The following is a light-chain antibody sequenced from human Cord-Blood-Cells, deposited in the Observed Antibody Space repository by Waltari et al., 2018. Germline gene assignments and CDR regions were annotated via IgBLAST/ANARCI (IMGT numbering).Light chain of an antibody. CDR3: SSYAGSNNVV. Sequence: QSALTQPPSPSGSPGPSVTISCTGTSSDVGGYNYVSWYQQHPGKAPKLMIYEVSKRPSGVPDRFSGSKSGNTAFLTVSGLQAEDEADYYCSSYAGSNNVVFGGGTKLTVL. CDR1: SSDVGGYNY. J-gene: IGLJ2*01. CDR2: EVS. V-gene: IGLV2-8*01.